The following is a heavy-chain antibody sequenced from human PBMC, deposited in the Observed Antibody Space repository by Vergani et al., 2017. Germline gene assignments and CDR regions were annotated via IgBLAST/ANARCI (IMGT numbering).Heavy chain of an antibody. CDR1: GGSISSGDYY. V-gene: IGHV4-30-4*08. J-gene: IGHJ6*02. CDR3: ARGLFWSSTSCYFAYYYGMDV. CDR2: INHSGST. D-gene: IGHD2-2*01. Sequence: QVQLQESGPGLVKPSQTLSLTCTVSGGSISSGDYYWSWIRQPPGKGLEWIGEINHSGSTNYNPSLKSRVTISVDTSKNQFSLKLSSVTAADTAVYYCARGLFWSSTSCYFAYYYGMDVWGQGTTVTVSS.